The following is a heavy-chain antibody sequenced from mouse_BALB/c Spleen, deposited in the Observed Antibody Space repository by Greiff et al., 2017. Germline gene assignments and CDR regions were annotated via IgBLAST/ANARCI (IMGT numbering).Heavy chain of an antibody. Sequence: VQVVESGPGLVAPSQSLSITCTVSGFSLSRYSVHWVRQPPGKGLEWLGMIWGGGSTDYNSALKSRLSISKDNSKSQVFLKMNSLQTDDTAMYYCARNLQLGPSYYFDYWGQGTTLTVSS. CDR3: ARNLQLGPSYYFDY. V-gene: IGHV2-6-4*01. CDR1: GFSLSRYS. CDR2: IWGGGST. D-gene: IGHD4-1*02. J-gene: IGHJ2*01.